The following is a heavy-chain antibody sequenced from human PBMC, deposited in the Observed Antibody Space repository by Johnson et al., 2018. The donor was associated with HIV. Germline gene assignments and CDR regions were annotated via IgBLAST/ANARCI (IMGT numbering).Heavy chain of an antibody. D-gene: IGHD3-10*01. J-gene: IGHJ3*02. V-gene: IGHV3-30*02. CDR2: IRYDGSNK. Sequence: QVQLVESGGGVVQPGGSLRLSCAASGFTFSSYGMHWVRQAPGKGLERVAFIRYDGSNKYYADSVKGRFSISRDNSKNTRYLQMNSLKTEDTAVYYCTTGWMVQDPCAFDIWGQGTMVTVSS. CDR1: GFTFSSYG. CDR3: TTGWMVQDPCAFDI.